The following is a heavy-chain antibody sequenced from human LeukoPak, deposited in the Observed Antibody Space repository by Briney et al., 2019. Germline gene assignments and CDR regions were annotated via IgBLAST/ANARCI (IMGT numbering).Heavy chain of an antibody. J-gene: IGHJ4*02. Sequence: SVKVSCNTSGGTFSSYAISWVRQAPGQGLEWMGGIIPIIGTANYAQKFQGRVTITADESTNTAYMEMSSLRSEDTAVYYCARETGDGYNWMGYWGQGTLVTVSS. CDR1: GGTFSSYA. CDR3: ARETGDGYNWMGY. D-gene: IGHD5-24*01. V-gene: IGHV1-69*13. CDR2: IIPIIGTA.